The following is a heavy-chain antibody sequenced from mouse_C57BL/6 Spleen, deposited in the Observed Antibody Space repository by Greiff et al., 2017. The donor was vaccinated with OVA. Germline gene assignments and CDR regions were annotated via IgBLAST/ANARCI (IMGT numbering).Heavy chain of an antibody. CDR1: GYTFTSYG. J-gene: IGHJ2*01. D-gene: IGHD1-1*01. V-gene: IGHV1-81*01. CDR2: IYPRSGNT. Sequence: VKLQQSGAELARPGASVKLSCKASGYTFTSYGISWVKQRTGQGLEWIGEIYPRSGNTYYNEKFKGKATLTADKSSSTAYMELRSLTSEDSAVYFCASITTVVAPDYWGQGTTLTVSS. CDR3: ASITTVVAPDY.